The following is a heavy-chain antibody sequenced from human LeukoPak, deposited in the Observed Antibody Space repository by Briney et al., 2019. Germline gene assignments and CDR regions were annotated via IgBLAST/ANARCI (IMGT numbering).Heavy chain of an antibody. CDR2: IRYDGSDK. CDR3: TRAGGLVRGVHYYYYMDV. J-gene: IGHJ6*03. D-gene: IGHD3-10*01. Sequence: GGSLRLSGTGSGFTVSSFMMSWVRQAPGKGLVWVAFIRYDGSDKYYADSVKGRFTISRDNSKNTLSLQMNSLRPDDTAVYYCTRAGGLVRGVHYYYYMDVWGKGTTVTISS. V-gene: IGHV3-30*02. CDR1: GFTVSSFM.